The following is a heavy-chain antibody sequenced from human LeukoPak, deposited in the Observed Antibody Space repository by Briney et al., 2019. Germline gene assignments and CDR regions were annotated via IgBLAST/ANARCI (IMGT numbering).Heavy chain of an antibody. CDR2: ISASGGST. CDR3: AKNPSVLRYFDWLPQHYFDY. CDR1: GFAFDSYA. D-gene: IGHD3-9*01. V-gene: IGHV3-23*01. Sequence: GGSLRLSCVGSGFAFDSYAMSWVRQAPGKGLQWVSGISASGGSTYYADSVKGRFTISRDNSKNTLYLQMNSLRAEDTAVYYCAKNPSVLRYFDWLPQHYFDYWGRGTLVTVSS. J-gene: IGHJ4*02.